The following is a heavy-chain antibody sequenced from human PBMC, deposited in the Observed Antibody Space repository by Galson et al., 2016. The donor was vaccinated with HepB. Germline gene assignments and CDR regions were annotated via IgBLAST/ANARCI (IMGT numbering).Heavy chain of an antibody. V-gene: IGHV3-53*04. D-gene: IGHD1-7*01. CDR2: IYSGGST. CDR1: GFTFKNFG. CDR3: ARDPGISGTT. Sequence: SLRLSCAASGFTFKNFGMTWVRQAPGKGLEWVSTIYSGGSTFYTDSVQGRFTIYRHNSKNTLYLQMDTLRPEDTAVYYCARDPGISGTTWGQGILVAVSS. J-gene: IGHJ5*02.